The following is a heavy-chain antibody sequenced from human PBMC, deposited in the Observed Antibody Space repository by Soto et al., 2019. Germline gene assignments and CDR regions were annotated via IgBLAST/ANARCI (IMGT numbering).Heavy chain of an antibody. J-gene: IGHJ4*02. CDR1: GFTFSSDA. Sequence: EVQLLDSGGGLVQPGGSLRLSCAASGFTFSSDAMSWVRQAPGKGLEWVSGISGSGGSTYYADSVKGRFTISRDNSKNTLYLQMNSLRAEDTAVYYCVKGPGPGQWLETGSYYFDYWGQGTLVTVSS. CDR3: VKGPGPGQWLETGSYYFDY. V-gene: IGHV3-23*01. CDR2: ISGSGGST. D-gene: IGHD6-19*01.